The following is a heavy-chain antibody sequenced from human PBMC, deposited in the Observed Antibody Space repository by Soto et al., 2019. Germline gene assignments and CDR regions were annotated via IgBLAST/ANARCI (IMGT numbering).Heavy chain of an antibody. D-gene: IGHD3-10*01. V-gene: IGHV1-24*01. CDR1: GYTLTELS. CDR2: FDPEDGET. Sequence: GASVKVSCKVSGYTLTELSMHWVRQAPGKGLEWMGGFDPEDGETIYAQKFQGRVTMTEDTSTDTAYMELSSLRSEDTAVYYCATGPLFITMVRGVIPTDYYMDVWGKGTTVTVS. J-gene: IGHJ6*03. CDR3: ATGPLFITMVRGVIPTDYYMDV.